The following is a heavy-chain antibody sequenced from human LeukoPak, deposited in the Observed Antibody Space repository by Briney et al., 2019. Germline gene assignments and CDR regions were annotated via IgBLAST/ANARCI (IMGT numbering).Heavy chain of an antibody. CDR1: GFTFSSYA. CDR3: AREQYYDFWSGYYAYYYYYMDV. Sequence: GGSLRLSCAASGFTFSSYAMHWVRQAPGKGLEYVSAISSNGGSTYYANSVKGRLTISRDNSKNTLYLQMGSLRAEDMAVYYCAREQYYDFWSGYYAYYYYYMDVWGKGTTVTVSS. CDR2: ISSNGGST. D-gene: IGHD3-3*01. J-gene: IGHJ6*03. V-gene: IGHV3-64*01.